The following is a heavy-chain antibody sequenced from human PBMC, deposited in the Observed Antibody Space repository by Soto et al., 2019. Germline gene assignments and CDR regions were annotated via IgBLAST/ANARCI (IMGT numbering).Heavy chain of an antibody. CDR1: GFTFSSYA. CDR3: ARDRRGTTIKYNWFDP. D-gene: IGHD4-4*01. Sequence: GGSLRLSCAASGFTFSSYAMHWVRQAPGKGLEWVAVISYDGSNKYYADSVKGRFTISRDNSKNTLYLQMNSLRAEDTAVYYCARDRRGTTIKYNWFDPWGQGTLVTVSS. V-gene: IGHV3-30-3*01. CDR2: ISYDGSNK. J-gene: IGHJ5*02.